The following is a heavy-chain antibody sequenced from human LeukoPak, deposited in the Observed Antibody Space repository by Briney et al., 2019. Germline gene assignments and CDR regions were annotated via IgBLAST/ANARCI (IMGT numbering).Heavy chain of an antibody. V-gene: IGHV3-48*01. D-gene: IGHD2-2*01. J-gene: IGHJ6*02. CDR2: ISSTSGDV. Sequence: GGSLRLSCVASGFSFSRFGMNWVRQAPGKGLEWISHISSTSGDVYYADSVKGRFTISRDNAKNSLYLQMNSLRVEDTAVYYCARDGGTTASYYYGMDVWGQGTTVTVSS. CDR3: ARDGGTTASYYYGMDV. CDR1: GFSFSRFG.